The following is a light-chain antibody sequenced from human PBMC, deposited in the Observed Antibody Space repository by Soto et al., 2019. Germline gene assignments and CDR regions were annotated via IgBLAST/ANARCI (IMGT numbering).Light chain of an antibody. CDR1: QSISSD. J-gene: IGKJ5*01. CDR2: DAS. CDR3: QQYKKWPLIT. V-gene: IGKV3-15*01. Sequence: EIVMTQSPATLSVSPGERVTLSWRASQSISSDLAWYQQKPGQAPRLVIYDASTRAAGIPARFSGSGSGTEFTLTISSLQSVDFAVYYCQQYKKWPLITFGQGTRLEIK.